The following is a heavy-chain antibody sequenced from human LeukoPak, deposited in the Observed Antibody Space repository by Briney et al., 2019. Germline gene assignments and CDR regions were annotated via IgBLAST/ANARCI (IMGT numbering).Heavy chain of an antibody. J-gene: IGHJ4*02. D-gene: IGHD6-13*01. CDR3: ARPQTDSSSWYEGLYFDY. V-gene: IGHV1-69*05. CDR2: IIPIFGTA. Sequence: SVKVSCKASGGTFSSYAISWVRQAPGQGLEWMGGIIPIFGTANYAQKFQGRVTITRDTSASTAYMELSSLRSEDTAVYYCARPQTDSSSWYEGLYFDYWGQGTLVTVSS. CDR1: GGTFSSYA.